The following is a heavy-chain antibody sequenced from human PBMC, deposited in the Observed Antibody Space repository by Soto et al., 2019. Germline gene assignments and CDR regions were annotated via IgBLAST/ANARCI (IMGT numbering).Heavy chain of an antibody. CDR1: GYTFTSYA. V-gene: IGHV1-3*01. D-gene: IGHD3-22*01. CDR2: INAGNGNT. Sequence: QVQLVQSGAEMKKPGASVKVSCKASGYTFTSYAMHWVLQAPGQSLEWMGWINAGNGNTKYSQKVQDRVTITRDTSASTAYMELSSLRSEDTAVYYCARSSGYYAYWGQGTLVTVSS. CDR3: ARSSGYYAY. J-gene: IGHJ4*02.